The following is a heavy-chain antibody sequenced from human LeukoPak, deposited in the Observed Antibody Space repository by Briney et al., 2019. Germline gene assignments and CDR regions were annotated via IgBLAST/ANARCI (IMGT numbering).Heavy chain of an antibody. CDR2: IYYSGST. CDR3: ARSRGSNHYYYNMDV. V-gene: IGHV4-59*01. CDR1: GDSIGSYF. Sequence: SEALSLTCTISGDSIGSYFWSWIRQPPGKGLEWIGRIYYSGSTDYNPSLKSRVTISVDSSKNQFSLKLSSVTAADTAVYYCARSRGSNHYYYNMDVWGQGTTVTVSS. J-gene: IGHJ6*02.